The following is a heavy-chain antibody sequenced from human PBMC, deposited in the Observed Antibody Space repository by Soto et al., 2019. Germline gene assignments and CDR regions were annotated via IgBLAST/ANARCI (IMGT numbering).Heavy chain of an antibody. CDR1: GYTFTSYG. Sequence: QVQLVQSGAEVKKPGASVKVSCKASGYTFTSYGLSWVRQAPGQGLEWMGRISAYNYNTNYAQKLQGRVTMTTDTATSTVYMELGSLRSADPAVYYCARVVGARGHWFDPWGQGTLVTVSS. CDR2: ISAYNYNT. V-gene: IGHV1-18*01. CDR3: ARVVGARGHWFDP. D-gene: IGHD1-26*01. J-gene: IGHJ5*02.